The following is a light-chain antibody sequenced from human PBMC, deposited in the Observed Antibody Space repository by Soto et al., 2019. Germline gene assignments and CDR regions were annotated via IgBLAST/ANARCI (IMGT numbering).Light chain of an antibody. V-gene: IGLV2-11*01. CDR3: CSYVGRNTYV. CDR1: SSDVGGYNY. Sequence: QSVLTQPRSASGSPGQSITISCTGTSSDVGGYNYVPWYQQHPAKAPKLIIFDASKRPSGVPNRFSGSKSRNTAALTISGRRAEDEADYYCCSYVGRNTYVFGSGTKVTVL. J-gene: IGLJ1*01. CDR2: DAS.